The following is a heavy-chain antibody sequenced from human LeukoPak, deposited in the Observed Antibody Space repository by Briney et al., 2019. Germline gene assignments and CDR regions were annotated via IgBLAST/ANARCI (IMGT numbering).Heavy chain of an antibody. D-gene: IGHD6-13*01. J-gene: IGHJ3*02. V-gene: IGHV4-59*12. CDR1: GGSISSYY. Sequence: SETLSLTCTVSGGSISSYYWSWIRQPPGKGLEWIGYIYYSGSTNYNPSLKSRVTISVDTSKNQFSLKLSSVTAADTAVYYCARVAEQQLPYDAFDIWGQGTMVTVSS. CDR3: ARVAEQQLPYDAFDI. CDR2: IYYSGST.